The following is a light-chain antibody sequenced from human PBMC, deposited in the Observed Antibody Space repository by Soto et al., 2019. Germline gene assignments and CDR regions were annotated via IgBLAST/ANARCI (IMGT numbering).Light chain of an antibody. CDR1: QSVSSSY. CDR3: QQYNRGSPIT. Sequence: IVFTPXPGNXXLSPGEIATLSCRAIQSVSSSYLAWYQQKPGQAPRLLIYGSSTRATGIPVRFSGSGSGTEFTLTISSLQSDDFAVYYCQQYNRGSPITFGQGTRLEIK. CDR2: GSS. J-gene: IGKJ5*01. V-gene: IGKV3-15*01.